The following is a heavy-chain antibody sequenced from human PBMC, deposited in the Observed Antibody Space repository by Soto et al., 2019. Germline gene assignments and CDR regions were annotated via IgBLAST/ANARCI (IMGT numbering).Heavy chain of an antibody. CDR2: VSKSDYT. V-gene: IGHV3-21*01. Sequence: GSLRLSCTVSGFYFNNYGINWVRQPPGKGLEWVSSVSKSDYTYYSDSAKGRFTISRDNAKNSVSLQMNSLRAEDTAVYYCAREDSIIIPAVSDFWGQGTLVTVSS. D-gene: IGHD2-2*01. CDR1: GFYFNNYG. CDR3: AREDSIIIPAVSDF. J-gene: IGHJ4*02.